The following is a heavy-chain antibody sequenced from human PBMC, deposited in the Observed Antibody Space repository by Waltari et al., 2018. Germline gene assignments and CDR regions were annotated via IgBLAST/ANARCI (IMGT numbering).Heavy chain of an antibody. CDR3: ARGRSSSWPDAFDI. Sequence: QVQLVQSGAEVKKPGASVKVSCKASGYTFTSYAMHWVRQAPGQRLEWMGWINAGNVNTKYSQKFQGRVTITRDTSASTAYMELSSLRSEDTAVYYCARGRSSSWPDAFDIWGQGTMVTVSS. D-gene: IGHD6-13*01. J-gene: IGHJ3*02. CDR2: INAGNVNT. V-gene: IGHV1-3*01. CDR1: GYTFTSYA.